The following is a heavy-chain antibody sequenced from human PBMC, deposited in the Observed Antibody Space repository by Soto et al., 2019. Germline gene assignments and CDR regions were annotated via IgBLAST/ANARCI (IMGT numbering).Heavy chain of an antibody. J-gene: IGHJ6*02. V-gene: IGHV3-48*03. CDR1: GFTFSSYE. CDR2: ISSSGSTI. D-gene: IGHD5-18*01. CDR3: ARDVQQYYYGMDV. Sequence: EVQLVESGGGLVQPGGSLRLSCAASGFTFSSYEMNWVRPAPGKGLEWVSYISSSGSTIYYADSVKGRFTISRDNAKNSLYLQMNSLRAEDTAVYYCARDVQQYYYGMDVWGQGTTVTVSS.